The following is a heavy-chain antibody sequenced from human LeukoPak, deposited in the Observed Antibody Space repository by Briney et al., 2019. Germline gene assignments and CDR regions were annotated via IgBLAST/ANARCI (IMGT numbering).Heavy chain of an antibody. J-gene: IGHJ4*02. CDR3: ARHCGSSWQKPFDY. V-gene: IGHV4-59*08. CDR2: IYYSGST. Sequence: KPSETLSLTCTVSGGSISSYYWSWIRQPPGKGLEWIGYIYYSGSTNYNPSLKSRVTISVDTSKNQFSLKLSSVTVADTAVYYCARHCGSSWQKPFDYWGQGTLVTVSS. CDR1: GGSISSYY. D-gene: IGHD6-13*01.